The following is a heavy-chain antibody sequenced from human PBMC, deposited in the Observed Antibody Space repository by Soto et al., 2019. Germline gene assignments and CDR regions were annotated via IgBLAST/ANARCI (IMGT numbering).Heavy chain of an antibody. CDR2: ISSAGSA. D-gene: IGHD3-22*01. V-gene: IGHV3-53*02. CDR1: GFDVSVNY. Sequence: EVQLVETGGGLIQPGGSLRLSCAASGFDVSVNYMSWVRQVPGKGLEWVSIISSAGSAYYADSVQGRFILSKDNSKNTVYLQMNSLKDEDTAVYYCARHYHDTDGYYAPGGAIESWGQGTLVTVSS. CDR3: ARHYHDTDGYYAPGGAIES. J-gene: IGHJ4*02.